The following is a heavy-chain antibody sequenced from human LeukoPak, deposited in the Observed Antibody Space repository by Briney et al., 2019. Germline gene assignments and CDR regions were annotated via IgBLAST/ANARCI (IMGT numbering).Heavy chain of an antibody. Sequence: SETLSLTCTVSSDSISSYYWSWIRQPPGKGLEWIGYISYSGITNYSPSLKSRVTISVDTSKNQLSLKLSSVTAADTAVYYCARHGSSSWYGWFDPWGQGTLVTVSS. J-gene: IGHJ5*02. D-gene: IGHD6-13*01. V-gene: IGHV4-59*08. CDR1: SDSISSYY. CDR2: ISYSGIT. CDR3: ARHGSSSWYGWFDP.